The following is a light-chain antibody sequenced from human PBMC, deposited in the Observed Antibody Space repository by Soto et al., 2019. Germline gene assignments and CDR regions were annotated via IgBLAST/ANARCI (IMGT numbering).Light chain of an antibody. V-gene: IGKV3D-15*01. CDR1: QYINTR. CDR3: QQYNNWPIT. Sequence: EIVLTQSPATLSSFPGDRVTLSCRASQYINTRLAWYQHRPGQAPRLLIYQTSIRAAGIPARFSGSGSGTEFTLTISSLQSEDFEIYYCQQYNNWPITFGQGTRLEIK. CDR2: QTS. J-gene: IGKJ5*01.